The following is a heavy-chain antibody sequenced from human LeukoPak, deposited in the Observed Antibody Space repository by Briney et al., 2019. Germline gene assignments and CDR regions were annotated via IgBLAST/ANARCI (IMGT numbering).Heavy chain of an antibody. Sequence: GGSLRLSCAASGFTFSRFTMNWVRQAPGKGLEWVSSITSSSSYIYYADSVKGRFSISRDNAKNSLYLQMNSLRAEDTAVYYCARIWFGELSPQDYWGQGTLVTVSS. D-gene: IGHD3-10*01. CDR3: ARIWFGELSPQDY. J-gene: IGHJ4*02. CDR1: GFTFSRFT. CDR2: ITSSSSYI. V-gene: IGHV3-21*01.